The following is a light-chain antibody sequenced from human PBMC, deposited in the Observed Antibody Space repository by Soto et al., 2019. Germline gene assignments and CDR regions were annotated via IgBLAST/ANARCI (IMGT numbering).Light chain of an antibody. CDR3: QQYGSSSWT. V-gene: IGKV3-20*01. CDR2: GTS. CDR1: QSVGSSY. Sequence: EIVLTRSPGTLSLSPGERATLSCRASQSVGSSYLAWYQQKPGQAPRLLIYGTSSRATAIPDRFSGSGSGTDFTFTFSRLEPEDFAVYYCQQYGSSSWTFGQGTKVDIK. J-gene: IGKJ1*01.